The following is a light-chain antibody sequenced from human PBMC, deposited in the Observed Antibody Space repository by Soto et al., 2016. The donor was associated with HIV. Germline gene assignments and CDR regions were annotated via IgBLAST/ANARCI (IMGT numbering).Light chain of an antibody. CDR1: ESLLHSDGNTY. Sequence: DVVMTQSPLSLPVTLGQPASISCKSSESLLHSDGNTYLNWFHQKPGQSPRRLIYNVSHRDSGVSDRFSGSGSRTDFTLKISGVQAEDVGVYYCMQGTHWPLTFGGGTRVEIK. CDR3: MQGTHWPLT. J-gene: IGKJ4*01. CDR2: NVS. V-gene: IGKV2-30*02.